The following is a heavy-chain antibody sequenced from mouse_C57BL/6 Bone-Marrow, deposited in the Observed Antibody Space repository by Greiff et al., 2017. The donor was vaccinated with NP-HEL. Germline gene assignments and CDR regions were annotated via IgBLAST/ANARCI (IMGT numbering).Heavy chain of an antibody. CDR2: INPSSGYT. D-gene: IGHD2-3*01. J-gene: IGHJ2*01. CDR3: ARSWWLLRLDY. V-gene: IGHV1-7*01. Sequence: QVQLQQSGAELAKPGASVKLSCKASGYTFTSYWMHWVKQRPGQGLEWIGYINPSSGYTKYNQKFKDKATLTADKSSSTAYMQLSSLTYEDSEVYSCARSWWLLRLDYWGQGTTLTVSS. CDR1: GYTFTSYW.